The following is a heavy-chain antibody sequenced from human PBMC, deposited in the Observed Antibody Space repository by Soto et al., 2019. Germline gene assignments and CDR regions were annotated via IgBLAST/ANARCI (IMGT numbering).Heavy chain of an antibody. Sequence: GASVKVSCKVSGYTLTELSMHWVRQAPGKGLEWMGGFDPEDGETIYAQKFQGRVTMTEDTSTDTAYMELSSLRSEDTAVYYCATAPPGDNWNSGTKHNALDISGQGTMVT. CDR2: FDPEDGET. J-gene: IGHJ3*02. V-gene: IGHV1-24*01. CDR1: GYTLTELS. D-gene: IGHD1-7*01. CDR3: ATAPPGDNWNSGTKHNALDI.